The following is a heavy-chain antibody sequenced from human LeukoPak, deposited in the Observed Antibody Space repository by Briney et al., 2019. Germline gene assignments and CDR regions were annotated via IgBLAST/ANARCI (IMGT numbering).Heavy chain of an antibody. CDR2: ISPNSGTT. Sequence: GGSLRLSCAASGFTFSDYYMQWIRQAPGKGLEWVSYISPNSGTTYYTASVKGRFTLSRDNAKNTLYLQMNSLRAEDTAVYYCARVWLAEGDYWGQGTLVTVSS. V-gene: IGHV3-11*04. CDR3: ARVWLAEGDY. CDR1: GFTFSDYY. D-gene: IGHD6-19*01. J-gene: IGHJ4*02.